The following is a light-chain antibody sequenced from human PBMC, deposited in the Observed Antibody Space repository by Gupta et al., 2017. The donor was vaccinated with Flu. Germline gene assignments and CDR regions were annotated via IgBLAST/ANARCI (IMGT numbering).Light chain of an antibody. CDR3: SSYTSSSTLVV. CDR2: EVS. J-gene: IGLJ2*01. CDR1: SSDVGGYNL. V-gene: IGLV2-14*01. Sequence: QSALTQPASVSGSPGQSITISCTGTSSDVGGYNLVSWYRQHPGRAPKLMIFEVSNRPSGVSNRFSGSKSGNTASLTIXGXQAEDEXDYYCSSYTSSSTLVVFGGGTKLTVL.